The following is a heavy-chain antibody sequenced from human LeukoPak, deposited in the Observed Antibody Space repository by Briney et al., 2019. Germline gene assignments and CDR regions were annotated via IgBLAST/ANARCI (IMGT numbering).Heavy chain of an antibody. CDR1: GFTFSSYA. CDR3: AKPSSGWYLNWFDP. CDR2: ISGSGGST. V-gene: IGHV3-23*01. D-gene: IGHD6-19*01. Sequence: GGSLRLSCAASGFTFSSYAMSWVRQAPGEGLEWVSAISGSGGSTYYADSVKGRFTISRDNSKNTLYLQMNSLRAEDTAVYYCAKPSSGWYLNWFDPWGQGTLVTVSS. J-gene: IGHJ5*02.